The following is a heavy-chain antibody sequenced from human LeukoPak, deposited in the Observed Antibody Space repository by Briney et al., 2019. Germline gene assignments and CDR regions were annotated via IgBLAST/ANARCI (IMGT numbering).Heavy chain of an antibody. J-gene: IGHJ4*02. CDR1: GGSFSGYY. Sequence: SETLSLTCAVYGGSFSGYYWSWIRQPPGKGLEWIGEINHSGSTNYSPSLKNRVTMSIDTSKIQFSLNLSSVTAADTAVYYCARVGISIYRVAAYYFDYWGQGTLVTVSS. D-gene: IGHD3-3*01. CDR2: INHSGST. CDR3: ARVGISIYRVAAYYFDY. V-gene: IGHV4-34*01.